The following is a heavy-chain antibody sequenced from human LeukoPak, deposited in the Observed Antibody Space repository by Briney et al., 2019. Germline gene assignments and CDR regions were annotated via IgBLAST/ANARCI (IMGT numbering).Heavy chain of an antibody. D-gene: IGHD6-19*01. J-gene: IGHJ4*02. CDR3: ARWYSSGWYGGFDY. Sequence: SETLSLTCTVSGGSISSYYWSWIRQPPGKGLEWIGEINHSGSTNYNPSLKSRVTISVDTSKNQFSLKLSSVTAADTAVYYCARWYSSGWYGGFDYWGQGTLVTVSS. CDR2: INHSGST. V-gene: IGHV4-34*01. CDR1: GGSISSYY.